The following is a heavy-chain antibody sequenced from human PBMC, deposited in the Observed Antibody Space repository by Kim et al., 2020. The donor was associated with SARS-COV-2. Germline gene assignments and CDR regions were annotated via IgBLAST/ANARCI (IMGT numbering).Heavy chain of an antibody. V-gene: IGHV3-23*01. J-gene: IGHJ4*02. CDR2: IAGDSTAT. Sequence: GGSLRLSCVVSEMSFRDYAMTWVRYAPLKGLEWISTIAGDSTATLYAESVKGRFTISRDNSKNTVFLHMTSLRVEDTAMYYCTSQGATIRFGEMFFARWGRGTLVTVSS. CDR3: TSQGATIRFGEMFFAR. CDR1: EMSFRDYA. D-gene: IGHD3-16*01.